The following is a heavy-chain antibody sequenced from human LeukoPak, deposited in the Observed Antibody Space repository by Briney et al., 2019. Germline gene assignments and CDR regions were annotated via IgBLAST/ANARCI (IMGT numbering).Heavy chain of an antibody. Sequence: ASVKVSCKASGYTFTSYDINWVRQATGQGLEWMGWMNPNSGNTGYAQKFQGRVTITRSTSISTAYMELSSLRSEDTAVYYCARGAYSGSAYYYYYYMDVWGKGTTVTVSS. CDR3: ARGAYSGSAYYYYYYMDV. D-gene: IGHD3-10*01. V-gene: IGHV1-8*03. CDR1: GYTFTSYD. J-gene: IGHJ6*03. CDR2: MNPNSGNT.